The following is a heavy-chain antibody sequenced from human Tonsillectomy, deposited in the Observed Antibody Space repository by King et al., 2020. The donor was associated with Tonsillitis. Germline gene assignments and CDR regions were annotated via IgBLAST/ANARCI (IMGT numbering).Heavy chain of an antibody. V-gene: IGHV4-38-2*01. D-gene: IGHD3-9*01. J-gene: IGHJ6*02. CDR1: GYSISSGYY. CDR3: ARGDILSYGMDV. CDR2: IYHSGIT. Sequence: LQLQESGPGLIKPSETLSLTCAVSGYSISSGYYWVWIRQPPGKGLEWIGNIYHSGITYYNPSLKSRVTISVDTSKNQFSLKLTSVTAADTAVYYCARGDILSYGMDVWGQGTTVTVSS.